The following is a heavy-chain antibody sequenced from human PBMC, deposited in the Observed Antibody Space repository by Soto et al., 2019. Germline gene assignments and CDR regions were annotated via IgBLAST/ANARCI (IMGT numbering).Heavy chain of an antibody. Sequence: SETLSLTCAVYGGSFSGYYWSWIRQPPGKGLEWIGEINHSGSTNYNPSLKSRVTISVDTSKNQFSLKLSSVTAADTAVYYCARRYGDYFMLGRTYYYYYMDVWGKGTTVTVSS. CDR1: GGSFSGYY. J-gene: IGHJ6*03. CDR3: ARRYGDYFMLGRTYYYYYMDV. D-gene: IGHD4-17*01. V-gene: IGHV4-34*01. CDR2: INHSGST.